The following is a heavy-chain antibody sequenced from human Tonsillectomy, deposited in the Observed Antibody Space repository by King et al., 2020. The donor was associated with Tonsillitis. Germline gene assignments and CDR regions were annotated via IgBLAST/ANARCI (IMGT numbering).Heavy chain of an antibody. J-gene: IGHJ4*02. D-gene: IGHD6-13*01. CDR3: ARHYSSSWYDY. CDR1: GYSFTSHW. Sequence: VQLVESGVEVKKSGESLRISCKGFGYSFTSHWISWVRQMPGKGLEWMGRIDPSDSYTTYSPSFQGHVTISADKSISTAYLQCSSLKASDTAMYYCARHYSSSWYDYWGQGTLVTVSS. CDR2: IDPSDSYT. V-gene: IGHV5-10-1*03.